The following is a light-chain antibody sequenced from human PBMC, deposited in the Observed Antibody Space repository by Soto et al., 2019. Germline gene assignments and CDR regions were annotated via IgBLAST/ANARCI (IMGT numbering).Light chain of an antibody. CDR1: QSVSSSY. CDR3: QQYGSSPRT. V-gene: IGKV3-20*01. J-gene: IGKJ1*01. Sequence: VVTQSPGTLSLSQGERATLSCRASQSVSSSYLAWYQQKPGQAPRLLVYGASTRATGIPARFSGSGSGTDFTLTISRLEPEDFAVYYCQQYGSSPRTFGQGTKVDIK. CDR2: GAS.